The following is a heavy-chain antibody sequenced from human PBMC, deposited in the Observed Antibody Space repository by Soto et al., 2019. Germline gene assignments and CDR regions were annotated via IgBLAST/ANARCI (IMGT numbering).Heavy chain of an antibody. CDR3: ARFEENCSGGSCYDGFDY. CDR2: IPYDGSNK. V-gene: IGHV3-30-3*01. J-gene: IGHJ4*02. D-gene: IGHD2-15*01. Sequence: SLRLSCAASGFTFSSYAMHWVRQAPGKGLEWVAVIPYDGSNKYYADSVKGRFTISRDNSKNTLYLQMNSPRAEDTAVYYCARFEENCSGGSCYDGFDYWGQGTLVTVSS. CDR1: GFTFSSYA.